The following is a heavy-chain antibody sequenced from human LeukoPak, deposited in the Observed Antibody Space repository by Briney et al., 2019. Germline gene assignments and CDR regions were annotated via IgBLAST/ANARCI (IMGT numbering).Heavy chain of an antibody. CDR1: GFTFSDYY. J-gene: IGHJ4*02. V-gene: IGHV3-11*01. CDR2: ISSSGSTI. D-gene: IGHD6-6*01. Sequence: PGGSLRLSCAASGFTFSDYYMSWIRQAPGKGLVWVSYISSSGSTIYYADSVKGRFTISRDNVKNSLYLQMNSLRAEDTAVYYCAREIAARLLSQFWRAFDYWGQGTLVTVSS. CDR3: AREIAARLLSQFWRAFDY.